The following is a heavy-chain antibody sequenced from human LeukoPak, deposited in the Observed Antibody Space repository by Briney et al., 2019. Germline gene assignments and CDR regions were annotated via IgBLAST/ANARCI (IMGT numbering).Heavy chain of an antibody. V-gene: IGHV3-23*01. CDR1: GFTFSSYG. J-gene: IGHJ6*03. D-gene: IGHD2-15*01. CDR2: ISGSGGST. Sequence: GGSLRLSCAASGFTFSSYGMSWVRQAPGKGLEWVSAISGSGGSTYYADSVKGRFTISRDNSKNTLYLQMNSLRAEDTAIYYCAKNGDRGAYCSGGSCYPYFYYYMDVWGKGTTVTISS. CDR3: AKNGDRGAYCSGGSCYPYFYYYMDV.